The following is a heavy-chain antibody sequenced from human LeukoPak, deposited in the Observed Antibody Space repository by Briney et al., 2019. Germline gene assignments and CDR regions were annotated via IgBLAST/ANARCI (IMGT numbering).Heavy chain of an antibody. CDR1: GFTFSNYA. V-gene: IGHV3-23*01. Sequence: GGSLRLSCAASGFTFSNYAMTWVRQAPGKGLEWVSAITGSVGSTYYADSVKGRFTISRDNSKNTLYLQMNSLRAEDMAIYYCAKDVYGDYGGLVYWGQGTLVTVSS. CDR3: AKDVYGDYGGLVY. D-gene: IGHD4-17*01. J-gene: IGHJ4*02. CDR2: ITGSVGST.